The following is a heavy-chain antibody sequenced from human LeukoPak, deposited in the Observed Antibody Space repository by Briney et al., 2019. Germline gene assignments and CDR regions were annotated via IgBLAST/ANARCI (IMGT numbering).Heavy chain of an antibody. V-gene: IGHV3-66*01. CDR1: RFTVSSNY. J-gene: IGHJ5*02. CDR2: IYSGGTT. Sequence: PGGSLRLSCAASRFTVSSNYMSWVRQAPGKGLGWVSVIYSGGTTYYADSVKGRFTISRDNSKKTLYLQMNSLRAEDTAVYYCAKDRNYSSSWYWFDPWGQGTLVTVSS. D-gene: IGHD6-13*01. CDR3: AKDRNYSSSWYWFDP.